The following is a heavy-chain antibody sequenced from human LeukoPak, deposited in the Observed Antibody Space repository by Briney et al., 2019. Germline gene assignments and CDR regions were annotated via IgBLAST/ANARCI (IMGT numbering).Heavy chain of an antibody. CDR2: ISYDKDKE. CDR3: ARGPFGGKIFDF. Sequence: PGRSLRLSCAVSGFTLSAYSMHWVRQTPGKGLEWLAVISYDKDKEYYADSVRGRFTISRDNSRDTLYLQLSSLRPEDTAVYYCARGPFGGKIFDFWGQGTLVTVSS. V-gene: IGHV3-30*03. J-gene: IGHJ4*02. D-gene: IGHD3-16*01. CDR1: GFTLSAYS.